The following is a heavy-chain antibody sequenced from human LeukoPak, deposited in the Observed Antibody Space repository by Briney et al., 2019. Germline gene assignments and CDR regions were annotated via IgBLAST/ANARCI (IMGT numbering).Heavy chain of an antibody. J-gene: IGHJ4*02. CDR1: GYTFTNYL. CDR3: VREESGGYFDY. V-gene: IGHV1-46*01. CDR2: IIPGGGST. D-gene: IGHD2-8*02. Sequence: GASAKVSCKASGYTFTNYLLHWVRQAPGQGLEWVGRIIPGGGSTNYAQKFRDRVTMTRDTSTSTVYMELSSLRSEDTAVYHCVREESGGYFDYWGLGTLVTVSS.